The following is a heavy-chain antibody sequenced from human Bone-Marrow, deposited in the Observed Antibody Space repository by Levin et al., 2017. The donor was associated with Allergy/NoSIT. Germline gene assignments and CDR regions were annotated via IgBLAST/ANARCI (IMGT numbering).Heavy chain of an antibody. CDR2: ISSSGSTI. J-gene: IGHJ4*02. V-gene: IGHV3-11*01. CDR3: ASTLLWFREGENY. CDR1: GFTFSDYY. D-gene: IGHD3-10*01. Sequence: PGGSLRLSCAASGFTFSDYYMSWIRQAPGKGLEWVSYISSSGSTIYYADSVKGRFTISRDNAKNSLYLQMNSLRAEDTAVYYCASTLLWFREGENYWGQGTLVTVSS.